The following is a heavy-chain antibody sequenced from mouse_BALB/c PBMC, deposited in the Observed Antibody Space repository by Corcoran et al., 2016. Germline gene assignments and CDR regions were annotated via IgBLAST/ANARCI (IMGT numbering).Heavy chain of an antibody. CDR1: GYTFTNYG. Sequence: QIQLVQSGPELKKPGETVKISCKASGYTFTNYGMNWVKQAPGKGLKWMGWINTYTGEPTYADDFKGRFAFSLETSASTAYLQINNLKNEDMATYFCARSRYGVDYWGQGTSVTVSS. CDR3: ARSRYGVDY. V-gene: IGHV9-1*02. J-gene: IGHJ4*01. CDR2: INTYTGEP.